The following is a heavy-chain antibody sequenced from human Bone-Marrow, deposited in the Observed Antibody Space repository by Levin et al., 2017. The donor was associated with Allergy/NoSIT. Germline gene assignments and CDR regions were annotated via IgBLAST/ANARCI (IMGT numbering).Heavy chain of an antibody. Sequence: GESLKISCAASGFTFSTYGMHWVRQAPGKGLEWVAFIWYDGSSKYYPDSVKDRFTVSRDNPKNTLFLQINSLRVEDTAVYYCARRESGSYFGYMDVWGKGTTVTVSS. CDR2: IWYDGSSK. D-gene: IGHD3-10*01. V-gene: IGHV3-33*01. J-gene: IGHJ6*03. CDR3: ARRESGSYFGYMDV. CDR1: GFTFSTYG.